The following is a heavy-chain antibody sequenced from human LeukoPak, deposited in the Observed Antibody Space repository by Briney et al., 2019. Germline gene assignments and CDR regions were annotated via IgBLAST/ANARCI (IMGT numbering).Heavy chain of an antibody. V-gene: IGHV1-8*01. CDR1: GYTFTIYE. Sequence: ASVKVSCKASGYTFTIYEFIWVRQAPGQGLEWLGYISPDTGNTGYAQKFQGRVTMTRDTSISTTYMELSSLTSEDTAVYYCARGPRFDPWGQGTLVTVSS. CDR2: ISPDTGNT. J-gene: IGHJ5*02. CDR3: ARGPRFDP.